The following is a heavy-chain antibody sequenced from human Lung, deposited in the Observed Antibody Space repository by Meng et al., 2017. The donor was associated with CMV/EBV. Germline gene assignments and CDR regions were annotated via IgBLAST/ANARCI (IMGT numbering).Heavy chain of an antibody. J-gene: IGHJ4*02. D-gene: IGHD6-6*01. CDR2: IRHSGDIT. Sequence: GSLRLSXGTYGGTLSGYYWSWIRQTPGKGLEWIGEIRHSGDITNDNPSLKGRVTISIDTSKKQFSLKLSAVTAADTAVYYCAGQCSSSYYSDYWGQGTLVTVSS. CDR1: GGTLSGYY. V-gene: IGHV4-34*08. CDR3: AGQCSSSYYSDY.